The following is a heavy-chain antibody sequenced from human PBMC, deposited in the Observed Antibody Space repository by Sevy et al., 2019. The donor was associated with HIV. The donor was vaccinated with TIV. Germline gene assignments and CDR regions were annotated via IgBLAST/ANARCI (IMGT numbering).Heavy chain of an antibody. CDR3: VKGPHPAVTTSYGMDV. J-gene: IGHJ6*02. V-gene: IGHV3-30*02. CDR2: IRYDGSTK. CDR1: GFTFKNFG. Sequence: GGSLRLSCAASGFTFKNFGMHWVRQAPGKGLEWVTFIRYDGSTKYYADSVRGRFTISRENSKRTLYLQMNSMRPADTAVYYCVKGPHPAVTTSYGMDVWGQGTTVTVSS. D-gene: IGHD4-17*01.